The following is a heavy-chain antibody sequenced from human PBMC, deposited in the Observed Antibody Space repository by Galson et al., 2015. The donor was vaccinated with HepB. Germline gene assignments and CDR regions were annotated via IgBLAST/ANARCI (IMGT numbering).Heavy chain of an antibody. CDR3: ARDHQAAAGNYYYYYGMDV. D-gene: IGHD6-13*01. V-gene: IGHV1-69*13. CDR1: GGTFSSYA. J-gene: IGHJ6*02. CDR2: IIPIFGTA. Sequence: SVKVSCKASGGTFSSYAISWVRQAPGQGLEWMGGIIPIFGTANYAQKFQGRVTITADESTSTAYMELSSLRSEDTAVYYCARDHQAAAGNYYYYYGMDVWGQGTTVTVSS.